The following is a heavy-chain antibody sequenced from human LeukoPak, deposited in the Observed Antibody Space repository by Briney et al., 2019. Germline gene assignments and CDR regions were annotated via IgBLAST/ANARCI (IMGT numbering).Heavy chain of an antibody. Sequence: GSLKLSCAASGFTLRNHYMNLVRQAPGKGLGWLSSISGGSSTMYYADSVKGRFAISRDNAKSSLYLKMDSLRGEDTAIYYCARQCSIISCLWGQGTLVTVSS. CDR1: GFTLRNHY. CDR2: ISGGSSTM. CDR3: ARQCSIISCL. D-gene: IGHD2-2*01. J-gene: IGHJ4*02. V-gene: IGHV3-69-1*01.